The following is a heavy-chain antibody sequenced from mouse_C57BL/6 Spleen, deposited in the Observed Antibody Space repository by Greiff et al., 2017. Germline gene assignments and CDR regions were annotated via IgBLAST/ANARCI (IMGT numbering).Heavy chain of an antibody. J-gene: IGHJ3*01. Sequence: EVLLVESGGGLVKPGGSLKLSCAASGFTFSDYGMQWVRQAPGKGLEWVAYISSGSSTIYYADTVKGQFTIARETAKNPLFLQITSLRAEDTAMYYCARPGQAWGAYWGQGTLVTVSA. V-gene: IGHV5-17*01. CDR1: GFTFSDYG. CDR2: ISSGSSTI. CDR3: ARPGQAWGAY.